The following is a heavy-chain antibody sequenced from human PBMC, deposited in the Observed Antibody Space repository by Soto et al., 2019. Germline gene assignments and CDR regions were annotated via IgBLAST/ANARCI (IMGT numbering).Heavy chain of an antibody. CDR2: IWYDGSNK. D-gene: IGHD6-19*01. CDR1: GFTFSSYG. J-gene: IGHJ4*02. CDR3: ARDSAAQEQWLVLGGGTFDY. V-gene: IGHV3-33*01. Sequence: GGSLRLSCAASGFTFSSYGMHWVRQAPGKGLEWVAVIWYDGSNKYYADSVKGRFTISRDNSKNTLYLQMNSLRAEDTAVYYCARDSAAQEQWLVLGGGTFDYWGQGTLVTVSS.